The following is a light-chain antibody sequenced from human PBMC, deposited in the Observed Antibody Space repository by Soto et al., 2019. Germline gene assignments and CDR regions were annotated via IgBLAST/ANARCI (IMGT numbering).Light chain of an antibody. CDR2: VKSDGSH. V-gene: IGLV4-69*02. J-gene: IGLJ2*01. CDR1: SGHSDYA. Sequence: QLVLTQSPSASASLGASVKLTCTLSSGHSDYAITWHQQQAEKGPRYLMKVKSDGSHSKGDGIPNRFSGSSSGAERYPIISSLQSEDEADYYCQTWGTDSVVFGGGTKVTVL. CDR3: QTWGTDSVV.